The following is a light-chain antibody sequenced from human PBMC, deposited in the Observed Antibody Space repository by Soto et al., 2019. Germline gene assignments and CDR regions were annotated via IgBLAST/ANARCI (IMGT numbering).Light chain of an antibody. CDR1: NIASKN. V-gene: IGLV3-9*01. CDR2: RID. Sequence: SDELTQPLSVSVALGQTARITCGGNNIASKNVHWYQQKPGQAPVLVIYRIDNRPSGIPERFSGSNSGKTATLTITRAQAGDEADYYCQVWDSSTPVVFGGGTKLTVL. CDR3: QVWDSSTPVV. J-gene: IGLJ2*01.